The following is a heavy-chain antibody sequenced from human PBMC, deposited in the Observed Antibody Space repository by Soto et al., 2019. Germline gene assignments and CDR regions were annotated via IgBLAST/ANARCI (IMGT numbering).Heavy chain of an antibody. V-gene: IGHV3-23*01. Sequence: GPLLLSCSASGFTFSSYAMSWVRQAPGKGLEWVSGISGSGGSTYYADFVKGRFTISRDKSKNTLYLQMNSLRAEDTAVYYCAKDIVVVVAAGDAFDIWGQGTMVTV. D-gene: IGHD2-15*01. CDR3: AKDIVVVVAAGDAFDI. CDR1: GFTFSSYA. CDR2: ISGSGGST. J-gene: IGHJ3*02.